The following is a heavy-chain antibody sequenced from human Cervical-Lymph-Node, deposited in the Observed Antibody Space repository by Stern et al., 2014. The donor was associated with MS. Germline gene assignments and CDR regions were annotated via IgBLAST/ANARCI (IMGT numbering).Heavy chain of an antibody. CDR1: GGTFSSYT. D-gene: IGHD2-15*01. J-gene: IGHJ6*02. Sequence: QVQLGQSGAEVKKPGSSVKVSCKAFGGTFSSYTMSWVRQAPGQGLEWMGRSTPIFGTANYAQKFQDRVTITADKFTSTAYMALNSLRSEDTAVYYCAREALLGGNYYALDVCGQGTTVTVSS. CDR2: STPIFGTA. V-gene: IGHV1-69*06. CDR3: AREALLGGNYYALDV.